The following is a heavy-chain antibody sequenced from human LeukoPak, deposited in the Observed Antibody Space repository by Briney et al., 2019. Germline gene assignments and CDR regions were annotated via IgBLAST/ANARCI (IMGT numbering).Heavy chain of an antibody. CDR2: IIPIFGTA. Sequence: SVKVSCKASGGAFSSYAISWVRQAPGQGLEWMGGIIPIFGTANYAQKFQGRVTITADESTSTAYMELSSLRSEDTAVYYCARSPYYYDSSGYSPFDYWGQGTLVTVSS. CDR1: GGAFSSYA. CDR3: ARSPYYYDSSGYSPFDY. J-gene: IGHJ4*02. D-gene: IGHD3-22*01. V-gene: IGHV1-69*01.